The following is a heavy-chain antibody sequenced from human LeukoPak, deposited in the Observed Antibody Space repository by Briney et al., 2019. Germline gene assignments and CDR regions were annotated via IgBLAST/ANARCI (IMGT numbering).Heavy chain of an antibody. Sequence: SETLSLTCTVSGGSISSYYWSWIRQPPGKGLEWIGYIYYSGSTNYNPSLKSRVTISVDTSKNQFSLKLSSVTAADTAVYYCARGSLYCSSTSCYPYFDYWGQGTLVTVSS. CDR3: ARGSLYCSSTSCYPYFDY. CDR2: IYYSGST. J-gene: IGHJ4*02. V-gene: IGHV4-59*12. CDR1: GGSISSYY. D-gene: IGHD2-2*01.